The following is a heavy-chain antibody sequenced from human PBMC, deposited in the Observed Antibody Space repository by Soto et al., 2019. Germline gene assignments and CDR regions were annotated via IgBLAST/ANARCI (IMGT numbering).Heavy chain of an antibody. Sequence: SETLSLTCAVSGDSISRSYWWSWVRQLPGKGLEWIGEIYHSGSTIYNPSLQSRVTLSVDKSKNEFSLKMSSVTDADTAVYYCARETYGDYVGYFDPWGQG. CDR2: IYHSGST. CDR3: ARETYGDYVGYFDP. D-gene: IGHD4-17*01. CDR1: GDSISRSYW. J-gene: IGHJ5*02. V-gene: IGHV4-4*02.